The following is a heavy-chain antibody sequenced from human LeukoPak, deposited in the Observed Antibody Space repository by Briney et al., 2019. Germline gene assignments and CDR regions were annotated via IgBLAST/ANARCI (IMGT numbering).Heavy chain of an antibody. CDR2: INTNAGNP. Sequence: GASVKVSCKASGYTFTSYAMNWVRQAPGQGLEWMGWINTNAGNPTYAQGFTGRFVFSLDTSVSTAYLQISSLKAEDTAVYYCARRPIAAAGAHLDYWGQGTLVTVSS. V-gene: IGHV7-4-1*02. CDR1: GYTFTSYA. J-gene: IGHJ4*02. CDR3: ARRPIAAAGAHLDY. D-gene: IGHD6-13*01.